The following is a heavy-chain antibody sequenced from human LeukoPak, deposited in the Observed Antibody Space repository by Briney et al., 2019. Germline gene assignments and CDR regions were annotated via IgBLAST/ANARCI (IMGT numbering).Heavy chain of an antibody. D-gene: IGHD3-22*01. CDR3: ARDLTPPGYYYESSGYYDF. CDR2: ISAYNGNT. V-gene: IGHV1-18*01. Sequence: VASVKVSCKASGYTFTSYGISWVRQAPGQGLEWMGWISAYNGNTNYAQKFQGRVTMTRDTSTSTVYMEMSSLRSEDTAVYYCARDLTPPGYYYESSGYYDFWGQGTLVTVSS. CDR1: GYTFTSYG. J-gene: IGHJ4*02.